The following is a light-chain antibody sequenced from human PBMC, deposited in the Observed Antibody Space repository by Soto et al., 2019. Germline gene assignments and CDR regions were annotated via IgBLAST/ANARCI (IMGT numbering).Light chain of an antibody. Sequence: EIVLTHFPGTLSLSPGERATLSCRASQSLSNTYLAWYQQKPGQPPRLLIYGASSRATGIPDRFSGSGSGTDFTLTIGRLEPEDFAVYYCQQYGTSPPVTFGGGTKVDIK. CDR1: QSLSNTY. J-gene: IGKJ4*01. CDR3: QQYGTSPPVT. CDR2: GAS. V-gene: IGKV3-20*01.